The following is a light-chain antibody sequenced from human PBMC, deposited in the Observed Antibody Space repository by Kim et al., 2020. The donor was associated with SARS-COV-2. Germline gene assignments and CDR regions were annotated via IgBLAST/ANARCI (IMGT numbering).Light chain of an antibody. J-gene: IGKJ4*01. Sequence: DIQMTHSPSSLSASIGDRVTITCRASQGINNKLAWFQQKPGKVPKSLIYTASSLQSGVPSKFSGSGSGTDFTLTITSLQPEDSATYYCQQYKSDPYTFGGGTKVDIK. CDR3: QQYKSDPYT. CDR2: TAS. V-gene: IGKV1-16*02. CDR1: QGINNK.